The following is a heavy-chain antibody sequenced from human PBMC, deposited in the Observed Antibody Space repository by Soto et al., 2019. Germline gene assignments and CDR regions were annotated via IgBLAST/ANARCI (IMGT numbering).Heavy chain of an antibody. Sequence: GASVKVSCKASGYTFTSYYMHWVRQAPGQGLEWMGIINPSGGSTSYAQKFQGRVTMTRDTSTSTVYMELSSLRSEDTAVYYCTTGPIEDIVVVPAAPYYYYGMDVWGQGTTVTVSS. D-gene: IGHD2-2*01. CDR2: INPSGGST. V-gene: IGHV1-46*01. J-gene: IGHJ6*02. CDR1: GYTFTSYY. CDR3: TTGPIEDIVVVPAAPYYYYGMDV.